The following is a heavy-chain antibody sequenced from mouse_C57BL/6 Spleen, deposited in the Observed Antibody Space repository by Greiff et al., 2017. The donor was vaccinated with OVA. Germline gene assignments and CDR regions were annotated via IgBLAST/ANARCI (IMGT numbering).Heavy chain of an antibody. V-gene: IGHV5-9-1*02. CDR2: ISRGGDYI. D-gene: IGHD2-12*01. Sequence: EVQLMESGEGLVKPGGSLKLSCAASGFTFSSYAMSWVRQTPEKRLEWVAYISRGGDYIYYADNLKGRFTISRDNARNTRYLQMSSMKAEDTAMYYCTRVTIDSYSDFDYWGKGTTLTVSS. CDR1: GFTFSSYA. J-gene: IGHJ2*01. CDR3: TRVTIDSYSDFDY.